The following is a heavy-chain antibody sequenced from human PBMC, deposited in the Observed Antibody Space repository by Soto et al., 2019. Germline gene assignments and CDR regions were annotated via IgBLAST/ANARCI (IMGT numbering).Heavy chain of an antibody. CDR2: IHYSGST. CDR3: AREGIESSGWYTGERYHGMDV. J-gene: IGHJ6*02. D-gene: IGHD3-22*01. Sequence: SETLSLTCTVSGGSISGYYWSWIRQSPGKGLEWIGYIHYSGSTNYNPSLQSRVTISLDTSKNQFSLNLSSVTAADTAIYYCAREGIESSGWYTGERYHGMDVWGQGTTVTVSS. V-gene: IGHV4-59*01. CDR1: GGSISGYY.